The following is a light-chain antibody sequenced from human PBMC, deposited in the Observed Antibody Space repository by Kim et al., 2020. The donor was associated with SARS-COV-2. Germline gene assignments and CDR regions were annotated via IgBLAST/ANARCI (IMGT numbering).Light chain of an antibody. CDR3: GTWDSSLSAGV. CDR1: SSNIGNNY. CDR2: DNN. V-gene: IGLV1-51*01. Sequence: GQKVPIPCSGSSSNIGNNYVSWYQQLPGTAPKLLIYDNNKRPSGIPDRFSGSKSGTSATLGITGLQTGDEADYYCGTWDSSLSAGVFGGGTQLTVL. J-gene: IGLJ2*01.